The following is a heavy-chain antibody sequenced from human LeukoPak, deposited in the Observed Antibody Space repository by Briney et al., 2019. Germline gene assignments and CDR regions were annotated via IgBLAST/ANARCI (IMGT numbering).Heavy chain of an antibody. CDR2: INPNSGGT. V-gene: IGHV1-2*02. CDR3: ASGRFLTYYDILTGYSPPDECFQH. CDR1: GYTFTGYY. Sequence: ASVKVSCKASGYTFTGYYMHWVRQAPGQGLEWMGWINPNSGGTNYAQKFQGRVTMTRDTSISTAYMELSRLRSDDTAVYYCASGRFLTYYDILTGYSPPDECFQHWGQGTLVTVSS. J-gene: IGHJ1*01. D-gene: IGHD3-9*01.